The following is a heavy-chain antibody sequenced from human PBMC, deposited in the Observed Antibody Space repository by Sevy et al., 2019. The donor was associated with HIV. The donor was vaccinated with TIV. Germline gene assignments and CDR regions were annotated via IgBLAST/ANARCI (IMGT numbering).Heavy chain of an antibody. CDR3: AKFPQNYYDSSGYGVFDY. V-gene: IGHV3-23*01. Sequence: GGSLRLSCAASGFTFSSYAMSWVRQAPGKGLEWVSAISGTGGMTYDADSVKGRFTISRDNSKNTLSLQMNTLRVEDTAVYYCAKFPQNYYDSSGYGVFDYWGQGTLVTVSS. J-gene: IGHJ4*02. D-gene: IGHD3-22*01. CDR1: GFTFSSYA. CDR2: ISGTGGMT.